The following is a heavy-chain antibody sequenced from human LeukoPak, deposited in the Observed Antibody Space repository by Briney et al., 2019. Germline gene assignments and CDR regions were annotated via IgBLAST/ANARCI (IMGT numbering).Heavy chain of an antibody. CDR1: GYPFTSYG. V-gene: IGHV1-18*01. Sequence: ASVKVSCKTSGYPFTSYGITWVRQAPGQRLEWMGWISTYNGNTNYAQKLQDRVTMTTDTSTSTAYMELRSLRSDDTAVYYCARADRVVVTALNDAFDIWGQGTMVTVSS. J-gene: IGHJ3*02. CDR3: ARADRVVVTALNDAFDI. D-gene: IGHD2-21*02. CDR2: ISTYNGNT.